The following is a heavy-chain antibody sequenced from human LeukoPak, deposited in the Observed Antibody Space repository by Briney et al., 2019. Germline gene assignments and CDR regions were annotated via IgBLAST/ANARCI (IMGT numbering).Heavy chain of an antibody. CDR1: GFTFSNAW. Sequence: RGGSLRLSCAASGFTFSNAWMNWVRQAPGKGLEWVGRIESKTDGGTTHYAAPVKGRFTISRDDSKNTLYLQMNSLKTEDTAVYYCTTLSIIVVNWGQETSATVSS. D-gene: IGHD3-22*01. J-gene: IGHJ6*02. CDR3: TTLSIIVVN. V-gene: IGHV3-15*04. CDR2: IESKTDGGTT.